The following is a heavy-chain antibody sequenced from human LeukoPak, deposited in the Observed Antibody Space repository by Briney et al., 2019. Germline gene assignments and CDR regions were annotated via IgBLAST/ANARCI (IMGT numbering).Heavy chain of an antibody. V-gene: IGHV3-21*04. Sequence: AGGSLRLSCAASGFTFSSYSMNWVRQAPGKGLEWVSSISSSSSYIYYADSVKGRFTISRDNAKNSLYLQMNSLRAEDTAVYYCARVTGYVMEDYFDYWGQGTLVTVSS. D-gene: IGHD6-13*01. J-gene: IGHJ4*02. CDR1: GFTFSSYS. CDR3: ARVTGYVMEDYFDY. CDR2: ISSSSSYI.